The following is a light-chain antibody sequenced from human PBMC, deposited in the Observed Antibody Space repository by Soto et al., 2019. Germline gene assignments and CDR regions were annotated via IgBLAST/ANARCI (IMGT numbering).Light chain of an antibody. Sequence: IQTTQSPSTLSAPVLHSLTITCRASQSISNWLAWYQQKPGKAPKLLIYKASSLESGVPSRFSGSGSGTEFSLTISSLQPDDFATYYCQQFNTNSLITFGQGTRLEIK. CDR1: QSISNW. V-gene: IGKV1-5*03. J-gene: IGKJ5*01. CDR2: KAS. CDR3: QQFNTNSLIT.